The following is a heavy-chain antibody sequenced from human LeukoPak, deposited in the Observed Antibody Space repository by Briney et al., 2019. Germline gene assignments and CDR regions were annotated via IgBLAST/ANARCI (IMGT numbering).Heavy chain of an antibody. CDR2: ISHNGYDN. J-gene: IGHJ4*02. Sequence: SGGSLRLSCTASGFTFSNYAMHWIRRAPGKGLEWVAVISHNGYDNYYADSLKGRFSISRDNSKNTLYLQVNSLRAEDTAVYYCVRDRRGAYSSGWSRDFDYWGQGTLVTVSS. CDR1: GFTFSNYA. D-gene: IGHD6-25*01. V-gene: IGHV3-30*03. CDR3: VRDRRGAYSSGWSRDFDY.